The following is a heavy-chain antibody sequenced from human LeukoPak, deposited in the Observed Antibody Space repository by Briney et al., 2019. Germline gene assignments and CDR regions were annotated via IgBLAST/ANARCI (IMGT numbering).Heavy chain of an antibody. CDR3: ARDPPSGYPSWYFDY. D-gene: IGHD5-12*01. V-gene: IGHV1-24*01. CDR1: GYTLTELS. J-gene: IGHJ4*02. Sequence: ASVKVSCKVSGYTLTELSMHWVRQAPGKGLEWMGGFDPEDGETIYAQKFQGRVTITTDESTSTAYMELSSLRSEDTAVYYCARDPPSGYPSWYFDYWGQGTLVTVSS. CDR2: FDPEDGET.